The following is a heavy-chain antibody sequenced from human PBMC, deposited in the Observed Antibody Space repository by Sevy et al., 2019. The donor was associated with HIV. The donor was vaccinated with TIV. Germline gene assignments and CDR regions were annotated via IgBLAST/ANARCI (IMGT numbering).Heavy chain of an antibody. J-gene: IGHJ4*02. CDR1: GDSLSSNDYY. CDR2: IYYSGST. Sequence: SETLSLTCTVSGDSLSSNDYYWAWIRQPPGKGLDWIGSIYYSGSTYYNPSLKSRVTISVDTSKNQFSLKLRSVTAADTAVYYCAREGPRIAQFVYWGQGTLVTVSS. D-gene: IGHD6-13*01. CDR3: AREGPRIAQFVY. V-gene: IGHV4-39*02.